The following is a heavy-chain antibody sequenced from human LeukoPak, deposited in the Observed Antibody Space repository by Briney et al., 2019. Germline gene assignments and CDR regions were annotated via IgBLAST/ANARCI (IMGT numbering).Heavy chain of an antibody. CDR2: IKQDGSEK. D-gene: IGHD1-26*01. Sequence: GGSLRLSCAASGFTLSSYWMSWVRQAPGKGLEWVANIKQDGSEKYYVDSVKGRFTTSRDNGKNSLYLQLNSLRAEDTAVYYCARALKGLRRRIGGTTTFECYYYMDVWGKGTTVTISS. CDR1: GFTLSSYW. CDR3: ARALKGLRRRIGGTTTFECYYYMDV. J-gene: IGHJ6*03. V-gene: IGHV3-7*01.